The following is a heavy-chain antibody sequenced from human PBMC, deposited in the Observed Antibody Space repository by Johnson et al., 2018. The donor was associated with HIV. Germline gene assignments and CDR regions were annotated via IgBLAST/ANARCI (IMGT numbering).Heavy chain of an antibody. D-gene: IGHD3-16*01. V-gene: IGHV3-30*03. CDR1: GLTFSSYG. Sequence: QVQLVESGGGLVQPGGSLRLSCAASGLTFSSYGMHWVRQAPGKGLEWVAVISYDGSNKYYADSVKGRFTISRDNSKNTLYLQMNSLRAEDTAVYYCARGRGPRGAFDIWGQGTMVTVSS. CDR3: ARGRGPRGAFDI. CDR2: ISYDGSNK. J-gene: IGHJ3*02.